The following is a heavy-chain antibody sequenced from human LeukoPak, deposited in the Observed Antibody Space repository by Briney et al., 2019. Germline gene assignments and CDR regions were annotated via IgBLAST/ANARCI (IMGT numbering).Heavy chain of an antibody. J-gene: IGHJ5*02. CDR1: GGSISGYY. Sequence: PSETLSLTCNVSGGSISGYYWSWIRQPAGKGLQWIGRIYSSGSTNYNPSLKSRVTISVDTSKNQFSLKLSSVTAADTAVYYCARVVREGLRWFDPWGQGTLVTVSS. CDR3: ARVVREGLRWFDP. D-gene: IGHD2-8*01. V-gene: IGHV4-4*07. CDR2: IYSSGST.